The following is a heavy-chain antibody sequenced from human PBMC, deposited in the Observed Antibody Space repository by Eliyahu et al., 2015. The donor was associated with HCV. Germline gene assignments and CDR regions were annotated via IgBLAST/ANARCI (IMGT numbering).Heavy chain of an antibody. Sequence: VQLVESGGGVVQPGRSXRLSCSASGXXFSHFGMHWVRQAPGKGLEWXAVXWYDGSNRYHADSVMGRFSISRENSKNTLYLQMNSLRAEDTAVYYCARGAAHYXFWSGPPMDVWGQGTTVTVSS. D-gene: IGHD3-3*01. CDR2: XWYDGSNR. CDR1: GXXFSHFG. CDR3: ARGAAHYXFWSGPPMDV. V-gene: IGHV3-33*01. J-gene: IGHJ6*02.